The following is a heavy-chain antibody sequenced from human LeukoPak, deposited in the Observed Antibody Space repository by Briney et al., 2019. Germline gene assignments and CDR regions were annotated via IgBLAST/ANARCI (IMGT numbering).Heavy chain of an antibody. V-gene: IGHV3-53*01. CDR3: ARENSDYYDTYFDY. D-gene: IGHD3-22*01. Sequence: GGPLRLSCAASGFTVSSNYMSWVRQAPGKGLEWVSVIYSGGSTYYADSVKGRFTISRDNSKNTLYLQMNSLRAEDTAVYYCARENSDYYDTYFDYWGQGTLVTVSS. CDR2: IYSGGST. J-gene: IGHJ4*02. CDR1: GFTVSSNY.